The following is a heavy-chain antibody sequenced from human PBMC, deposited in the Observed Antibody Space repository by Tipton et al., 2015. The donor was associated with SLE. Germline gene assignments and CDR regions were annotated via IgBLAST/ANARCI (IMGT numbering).Heavy chain of an antibody. CDR2: ISAYNGNT. V-gene: IGHV1-18*01. D-gene: IGHD1-1*01. J-gene: IGHJ4*02. CDR1: GGTFSTYT. Sequence: QLVQSGAEVKKPGSSVKVSCKASGGTFSTYTISWVRQAPGQGLEWMGWISAYNGNTNYAQKLQGRVTMTTDTSTSTAYMELRSLRSDDTAVYYCARDRGYGHLSHYFDYWGQGTLVTVSS. CDR3: ARDRGYGHLSHYFDY.